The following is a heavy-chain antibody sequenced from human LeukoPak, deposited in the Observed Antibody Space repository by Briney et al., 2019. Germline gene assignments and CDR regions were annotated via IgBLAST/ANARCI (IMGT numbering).Heavy chain of an antibody. Sequence: GGSLRLSCAASGFTFSSYSMNWVRQAPGKGLEWASTISSSSSYIYYADSVKGRFTISRDNAKNSLYLQMNSLRAEDTAVYYCARDRMITFGGVYYYMDVWGKGTTVTVSS. CDR3: ARDRMITFGGVYYYMDV. D-gene: IGHD3-16*01. CDR1: GFTFSSYS. CDR2: ISSSSSYI. J-gene: IGHJ6*03. V-gene: IGHV3-21*01.